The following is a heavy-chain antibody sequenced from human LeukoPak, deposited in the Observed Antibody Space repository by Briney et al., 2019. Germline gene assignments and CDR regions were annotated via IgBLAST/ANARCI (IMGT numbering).Heavy chain of an antibody. D-gene: IGHD4-17*01. J-gene: IGHJ3*02. Sequence: GGSLRLSCAASGFTFSSYSMNWVRQAPGKGLEWVAFIRYDGSNKYYADSVKGRFTISRDNAKNSLYLQMNSLRAEDTAVYYCARTMYGDYVRAFDIWGQGTMVTVSS. CDR1: GFTFSSYS. CDR2: IRYDGSNK. CDR3: ARTMYGDYVRAFDI. V-gene: IGHV3-33*08.